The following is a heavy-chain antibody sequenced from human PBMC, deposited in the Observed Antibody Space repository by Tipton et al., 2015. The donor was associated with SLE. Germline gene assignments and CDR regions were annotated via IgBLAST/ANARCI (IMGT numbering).Heavy chain of an antibody. CDR2: IRYDGSNK. J-gene: IGHJ3*02. V-gene: IGHV3-30*02. CDR3: AKAQHYYDSVAAFDM. Sequence: SLRLSCIASGFMFNTSGMHWVRQAPGKGLEWVSFIRYDGSNKYHADSVMGRFTISRDNSKNTLFLQMNSLRPEDTALYYCAKAQHYYDSVAAFDMWGQGTMVTVSS. CDR1: GFMFNTSG. D-gene: IGHD3-22*01.